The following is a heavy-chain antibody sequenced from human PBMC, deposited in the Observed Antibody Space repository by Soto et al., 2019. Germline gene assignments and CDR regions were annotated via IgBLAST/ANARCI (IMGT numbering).Heavy chain of an antibody. D-gene: IGHD2-15*01. CDR2: INTATGDT. CDR1: GYRFTAYD. CDR3: ARTRGYCSGGSCYPLDY. J-gene: IGHJ4*02. V-gene: IGHV1-3*04. Sequence: QVQVVQSGAGVKKPGATANVSCKASGYRFTAYDMHWVRQAPGQRLEWLGWINTATGDTKYSPSFQGRVTLTRDTSATTAYMELSGPRFEDTAVYYCARTRGYCSGGSCYPLDYLGQGTLVTVSS.